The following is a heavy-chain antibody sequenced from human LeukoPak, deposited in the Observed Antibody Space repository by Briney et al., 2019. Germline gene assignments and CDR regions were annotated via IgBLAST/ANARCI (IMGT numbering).Heavy chain of an antibody. J-gene: IGHJ4*02. CDR3: ARRPSSSWYYFDY. CDR1: GYSFTNYW. D-gene: IGHD6-13*01. CDR2: VYSDNSDT. V-gene: IGHV5-51*01. Sequence: GESLKISCKGSGYSFTNYWIGWVRQMPGKGLEWMGIVYSDNSDTRYSPSFQGQVTISADKSISTAYLQWSSLKASDTAMYYCARRPSSSWYYFDYWGQGTLVTVSS.